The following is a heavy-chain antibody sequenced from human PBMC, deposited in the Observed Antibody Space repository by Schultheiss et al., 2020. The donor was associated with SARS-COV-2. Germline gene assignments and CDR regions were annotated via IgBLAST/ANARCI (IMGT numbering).Heavy chain of an antibody. J-gene: IGHJ6*02. CDR2: ISYDGSKK. D-gene: IGHD3-10*01. CDR3: ARVVWFGELSPSHYVGMDV. Sequence: GGSLRLSCAASGFTFSSYAMHWVRQAPGKGLEWVAVISYDGSKKYYADSVKGRFTISRDNAKNSLYLQMNSLRAEDTAVYYCARVVWFGELSPSHYVGMDVWGQGTTVTVSS. V-gene: IGHV3-30-3*01. CDR1: GFTFSSYA.